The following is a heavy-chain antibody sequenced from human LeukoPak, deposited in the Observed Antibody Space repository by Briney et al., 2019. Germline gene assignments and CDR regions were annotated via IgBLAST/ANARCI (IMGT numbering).Heavy chain of an antibody. J-gene: IGHJ6*03. CDR1: GGSISSYY. V-gene: IGHV4-4*07. CDR3: ARDTYSSSWAHMDV. CDR2: IYTSGST. Sequence: KPSETLSLTCTVSGGSISSYYWSWIRQPAGKGLEWIGRIYTSGSTNYNPSLKSRVTMSVDTSKNQFSLKLSSVTAADTAVYYCARDTYSSSWAHMDVWGKGTTVTVSS. D-gene: IGHD6-13*01.